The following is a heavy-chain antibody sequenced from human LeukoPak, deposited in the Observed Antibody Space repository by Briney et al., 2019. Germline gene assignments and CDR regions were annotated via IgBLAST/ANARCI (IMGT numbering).Heavy chain of an antibody. CDR2: IYYSGST. Sequence: SETPSLTCTVSGGSISSYYWSWIRQPPGKGLEWIGYIYYSGSTNYNPSLKSRVTISVDTSKNQFSLKLSSVTAADTAVYYCARDAEVVPAATGRYIRYFDYWGQGTLVTVSS. J-gene: IGHJ4*02. D-gene: IGHD2-2*01. CDR3: ARDAEVVPAATGRYIRYFDY. CDR1: GGSISSYY. V-gene: IGHV4-59*12.